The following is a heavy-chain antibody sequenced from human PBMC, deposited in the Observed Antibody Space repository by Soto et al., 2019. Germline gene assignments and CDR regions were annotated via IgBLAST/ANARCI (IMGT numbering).Heavy chain of an antibody. J-gene: IGHJ6*02. CDR3: ARSQGKMAAAGGYYYYGMDV. D-gene: IGHD6-13*01. CDR1: GYTFTSYG. V-gene: IGHV1-18*01. CDR2: ISAYNGNT. Sequence: GPSVKVSCKASGYTFTSYGISWVRQAPVQGLEWMGGISAYNGNTNYAQKLQGRVTMTTDTSTSTAYMELRSLRSDDTAVYYCARSQGKMAAAGGYYYYGMDVWGQGTTVTVAS.